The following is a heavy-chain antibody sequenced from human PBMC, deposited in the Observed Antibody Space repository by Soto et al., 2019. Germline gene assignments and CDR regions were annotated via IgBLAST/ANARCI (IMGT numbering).Heavy chain of an antibody. V-gene: IGHV3-53*01. CDR2: IHSGGST. Sequence: PGGSLRLSCAASGFTVSRNYMTWVRQAPGKGLEWVSIIHSGGSTYYADSVKGRFTISRDNSKNTLYLQMDSLRAEDTAVYYCARVEVVYDFWNGYTSHQDVWGQGTTVTVSS. CDR3: ARVEVVYDFWNGYTSHQDV. CDR1: GFTVSRNY. J-gene: IGHJ6*02. D-gene: IGHD3-3*01.